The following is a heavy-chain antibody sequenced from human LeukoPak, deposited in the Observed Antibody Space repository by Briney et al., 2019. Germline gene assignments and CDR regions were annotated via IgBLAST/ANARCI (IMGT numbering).Heavy chain of an antibody. D-gene: IGHD2-2*01. J-gene: IGHJ6*02. V-gene: IGHV1-8*01. Sequence: ASVKVSCKASGYTFTSYDINWVRQATGQGLEWMGWMNPNSGNTGYAQKFQGRVTMTRNTSISTAYMELSSLRSEDTAVYYCAXXDCSSTSCLYYYYGMDVWGQGTTVTVSS. CDR1: GYTFTSYD. CDR2: MNPNSGNT. CDR3: AXXDCSSTSCLYYYYGMDV.